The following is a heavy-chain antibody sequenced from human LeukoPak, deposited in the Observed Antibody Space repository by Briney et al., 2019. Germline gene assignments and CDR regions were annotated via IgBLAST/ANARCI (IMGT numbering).Heavy chain of an antibody. CDR1: GFTFSSYW. CDR2: INSDGSST. D-gene: IGHD2-21*02. J-gene: IGHJ6*04. V-gene: IGHV3-74*01. CDR3: ASLGDARRYYYYGMDV. Sequence: GGSLRLSCAASGFTFSSYWMHWVRQAPGKGLVWVSRINSDGSSTSYADSVKGRFTISRDNAKNTLYLQMNSLRAEDTAVYYCASLGDARRYYYYGMDVWGKGTTVTVSS.